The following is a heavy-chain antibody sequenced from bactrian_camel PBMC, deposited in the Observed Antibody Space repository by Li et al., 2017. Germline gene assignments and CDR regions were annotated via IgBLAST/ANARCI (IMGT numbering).Heavy chain of an antibody. J-gene: IGHJ4*01. CDR1: GFTFSNNW. CDR2: VYTGDGKT. D-gene: IGHD6*01. CDR3: AADPRMVAGDVRSL. V-gene: IGHV3S6*01. Sequence: HVQLVESGGGLVQPGGSLRLSCAASGFTFSNNWMHWVRQAPGKGLEWVSTVYTGDGKTYPADSVKGRFTISRDNTKNILYLQMNSLKPEDTAVYYCAADPRMVAGDVRSLWGQGTQVTVS.